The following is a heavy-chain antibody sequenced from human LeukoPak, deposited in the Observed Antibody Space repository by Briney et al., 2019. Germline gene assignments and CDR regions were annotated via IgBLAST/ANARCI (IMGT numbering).Heavy chain of an antibody. CDR1: GGSCDDYY. V-gene: IGHV4-34*01. D-gene: IGHD5-24*01. CDR2: IHPSGIF. J-gene: IGHJ4*02. Sequence: SETLSLTCAVYGGSCDDYYCSWLRQPPGKGLEWIGEIHPSGIFYYNSSLLSRVTISINTSKSQFSLRLTSVTAADTAFYYCARGRDRSKAGDHWGQGSLVTVSS. CDR3: ARGRDRSKAGDH.